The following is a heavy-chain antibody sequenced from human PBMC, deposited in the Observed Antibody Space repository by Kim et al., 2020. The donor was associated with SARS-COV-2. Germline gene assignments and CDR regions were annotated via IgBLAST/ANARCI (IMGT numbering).Heavy chain of an antibody. CDR2: SGST. Sequence: SGSTNYNPALESRVTISVDASRKQFSLKLTSVTAACTAVYYCARVFRGMDVWGQGTTVTVSS. V-gene: IGHV4-59*01. CDR3: ARVFRGMDV. J-gene: IGHJ6*02. D-gene: IGHD3-16*01.